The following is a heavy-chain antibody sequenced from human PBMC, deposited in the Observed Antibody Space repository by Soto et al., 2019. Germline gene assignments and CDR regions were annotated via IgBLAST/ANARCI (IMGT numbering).Heavy chain of an antibody. CDR3: ARVSVGAHLDY. CDR1: GYTFTGYY. J-gene: IGHJ4*02. Sequence: ASVKVSCKASGYTFTGYYMHWVRQAPGQGLEWMGWINPNSGGTNYAQKFQGWVTMTRDTSISTAYMELSRLRSGDTAVYYCARVSVGAHLDYWGQGTLVTVSS. D-gene: IGHD1-26*01. V-gene: IGHV1-2*04. CDR2: INPNSGGT.